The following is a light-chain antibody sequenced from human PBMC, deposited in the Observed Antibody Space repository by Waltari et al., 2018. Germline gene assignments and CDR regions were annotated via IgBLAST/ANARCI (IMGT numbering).Light chain of an antibody. J-gene: IGKJ3*01. V-gene: IGKV3-20*01. CDR3: QQFGTSPPT. CDR2: RAS. CDR1: QSIRSNF. Sequence: EVVLTQSPDTLSLSPGEIATLSCRASQSIRSNFLAWYQQKPGQAPRLLIHRASSRATGIPDRFSGSGSGADFSLTISWLEPEDFAVYYCQQFGTSPPTFGPGTRVDVK.